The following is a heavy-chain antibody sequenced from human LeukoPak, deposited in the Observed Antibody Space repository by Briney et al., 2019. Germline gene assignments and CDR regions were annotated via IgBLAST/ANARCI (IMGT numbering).Heavy chain of an antibody. CDR1: GGSISSYD. Sequence: SETLSLTCTVSGGSISSYDWSWIRQPPGKGLEWMGDIYYSGSTNYNPSLKSRFTISVDPSMNQFSLKLSSVTAAATAVYYCARDGPRTFDPWGQGTLVTVSS. CDR3: ARDGPRTFDP. D-gene: IGHD2-2*01. CDR2: IYYSGST. J-gene: IGHJ5*02. V-gene: IGHV4-59*01.